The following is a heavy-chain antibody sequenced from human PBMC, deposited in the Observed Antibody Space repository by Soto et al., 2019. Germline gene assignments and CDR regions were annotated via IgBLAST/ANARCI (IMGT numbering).Heavy chain of an antibody. CDR2: INPNSGGT. CDR1: GYTFTGYY. CDR3: ARGFKRRYSSRGYWFGY. Sequence: ASVKVSCKASGYTFTGYYMHWVRQAPGQGLEWMGWINPNSGGTNYAQKFQGRVTMTRDTSISTAYMELSRLRSDDTAVYYCARGFKRRYSSRGYWFGYWGQGSLFTVSS. D-gene: IGHD6-13*01. J-gene: IGHJ4*02. V-gene: IGHV1-2*02.